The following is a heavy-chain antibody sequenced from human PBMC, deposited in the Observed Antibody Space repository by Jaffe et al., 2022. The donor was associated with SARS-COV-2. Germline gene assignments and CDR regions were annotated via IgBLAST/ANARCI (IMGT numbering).Heavy chain of an antibody. CDR2: ISGSGGST. Sequence: EVQLLESGGGLVQPGGSLRLSCAASGFTFSSYAMSWVRQAPGKGLEWVSAISGSGGSTYYADSVKGRFTISRDNSKNTLYLQMNSLRAEDTAVYYCAKDPRSNYGFTSGELNWFDPWGQGTLVTVSS. J-gene: IGHJ5*02. CDR1: GFTFSSYA. V-gene: IGHV3-23*01. CDR3: AKDPRSNYGFTSGELNWFDP. D-gene: IGHD4-4*01.